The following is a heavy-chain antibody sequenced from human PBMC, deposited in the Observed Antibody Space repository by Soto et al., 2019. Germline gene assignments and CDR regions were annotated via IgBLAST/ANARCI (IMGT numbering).Heavy chain of an antibody. CDR2: ISSSSSYM. J-gene: IGHJ5*02. D-gene: IGHD2-2*01. CDR1: GFSFSKYG. CDR3: ARSDCTSTSCYVVWFDX. Sequence: PGGSLRLSCAASGFSFSKYGMNWVRQAPGKGLEWVSYISSSSSYMSYADSVKGRFTISRDNAKNSVYLQMNSLRAEDTAVYYCARSDCTSTSCYVVWFDXWGQGTLVTVSS. V-gene: IGHV3-21*01.